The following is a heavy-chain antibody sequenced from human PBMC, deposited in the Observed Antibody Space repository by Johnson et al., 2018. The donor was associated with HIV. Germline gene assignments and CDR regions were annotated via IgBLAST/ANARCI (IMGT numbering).Heavy chain of an antibody. CDR2: IWKDGKTK. Sequence: QVQLVESGGGVAQPGRSLRLSCTASGYTFSGYGMHWVRHAPGKGLEWLAVIWKDGKTKYYADSVKGRFSISRDDSRSTLYVQMSSLRAEDTAVYYCARDGGYSYFAFDMWGQGTMVTVSS. CDR1: GYTFSGYG. J-gene: IGHJ3*02. D-gene: IGHD5-18*01. CDR3: ARDGGYSYFAFDM. V-gene: IGHV3-33*01.